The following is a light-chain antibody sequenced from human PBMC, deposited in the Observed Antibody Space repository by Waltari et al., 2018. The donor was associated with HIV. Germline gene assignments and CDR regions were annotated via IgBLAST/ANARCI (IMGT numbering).Light chain of an antibody. V-gene: IGLV2-14*03. CDR3: TSYISSGGWV. Sequence: QSALTQPASVSGSPGQSITISCTGSSSDIGGYNYVSWYQQHPGQAPKLLIFDVTKRPSGVSTRFSGSKSGNTASLTISGLQDEDEADYYCTSYISSGGWVFGGGTKLTVL. CDR2: DVT. J-gene: IGLJ3*02. CDR1: SSDIGGYNY.